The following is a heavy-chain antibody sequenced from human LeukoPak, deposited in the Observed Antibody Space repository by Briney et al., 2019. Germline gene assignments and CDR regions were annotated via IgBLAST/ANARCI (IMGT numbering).Heavy chain of an antibody. CDR3: ARVGFNWFDP. CDR2: IYHSGST. Sequence: SETLSLTCAVSGGPISSGGYSWSWIRQPPGKGLEWIGYIYHSGSTYYNPSLKSRVTISVDRSKNQFSLKLSSVTAADTAVYCCARVGFNWFDPWGQGTLVTVSS. J-gene: IGHJ5*02. D-gene: IGHD2-15*01. CDR1: GGPISSGGYS. V-gene: IGHV4-30-2*01.